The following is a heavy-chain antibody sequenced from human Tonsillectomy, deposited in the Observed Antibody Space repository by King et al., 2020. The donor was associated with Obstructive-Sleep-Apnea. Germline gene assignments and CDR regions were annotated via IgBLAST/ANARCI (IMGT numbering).Heavy chain of an antibody. CDR1: GGSISSGDYY. V-gene: IGHV4-30-4*01. Sequence: VQLQESGPGLVKPSQTLSLTCTVSGGSISSGDYYWSWIRQPPGKGREWIGYIYNSGSTYYNPSLKSRISTSVATPKNHFSLQLRSLTAAETAVYYCARGYCSSTSCYEGGGFDIWGQGTMVTVSS. CDR2: IYNSGST. CDR3: ARGYCSSTSCYEGGGFDI. D-gene: IGHD2-2*01. J-gene: IGHJ3*02.